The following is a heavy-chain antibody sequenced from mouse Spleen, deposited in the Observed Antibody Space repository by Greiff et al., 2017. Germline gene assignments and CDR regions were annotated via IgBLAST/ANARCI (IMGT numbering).Heavy chain of an antibody. D-gene: IGHD2-12*01. CDR1: GYAFTNYL. Sequence: QVQLQQSGAELVRPGTSVKVSCKASGYAFTNYLIEWVKQRPGQGLEWIGVIYPGSGGTNYNEKFKGKATLTADKSSSTAYMQLSSLTSDDSAVYICARYYCYHVGYRGQCTTLTGSS. V-gene: IGHV1-54*01. CDR2: IYPGSGGT. J-gene: IGHJ2*01. CDR3: ARYYCYHVGY.